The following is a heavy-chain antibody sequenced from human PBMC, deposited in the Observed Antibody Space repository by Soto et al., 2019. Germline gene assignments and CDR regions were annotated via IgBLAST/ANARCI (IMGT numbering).Heavy chain of an antibody. D-gene: IGHD3-22*01. CDR3: TTDPVTMIVVVPSSG. CDR1: GFTFSSYW. J-gene: IGHJ4*02. CDR2: INSDGSST. Sequence: GGSLILSCAASGFTFSSYWMHWVRQAPGKGLVWVSRINSDGSSTSYADSVKGRFTISRDNAKNTLYLQMNSLRAEDTAVYYCTTDPVTMIVVVPSSGWGRGTLVTVSS. V-gene: IGHV3-74*01.